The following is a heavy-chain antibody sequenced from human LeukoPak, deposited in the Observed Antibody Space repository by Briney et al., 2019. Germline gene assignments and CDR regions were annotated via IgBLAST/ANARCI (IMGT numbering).Heavy chain of an antibody. CDR1: GFTFNIYS. D-gene: IGHD1-26*01. V-gene: IGHV3-21*01. CDR3: AKGAVWGSYLPLRY. CDR2: ITSSSHYI. Sequence: PGGSLRLSCAASGFTFNIYSMNWVRKAPGKGLEWVSRITSSSHYIYYADSVKGRFTISRDNSKNTLYLQMNSLRAEDTAVYYCAKGAVWGSYLPLRYWGQGTLVTVSS. J-gene: IGHJ4*02.